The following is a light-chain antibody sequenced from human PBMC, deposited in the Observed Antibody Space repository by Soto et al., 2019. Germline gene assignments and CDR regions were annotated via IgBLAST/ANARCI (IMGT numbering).Light chain of an antibody. V-gene: IGKV3-20*01. Sequence: EIVLTQSPGTLSLSPGERATLSCRASQSVISSSLAWYQQRPGQAPRLLIYGASIRATGIPDRFSGSGYGKDLTLTISRLEPEDFVVFYCQQYGSSPLTFGGGTKVEI. CDR3: QQYGSSPLT. CDR2: GAS. CDR1: QSVISSS. J-gene: IGKJ4*01.